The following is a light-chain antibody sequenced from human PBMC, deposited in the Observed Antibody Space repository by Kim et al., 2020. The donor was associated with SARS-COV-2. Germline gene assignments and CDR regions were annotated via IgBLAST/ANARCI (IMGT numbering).Light chain of an antibody. CDR2: DVD. J-gene: IGLJ3*02. CDR1: SSDVGRHNF. CDR3: CSYAGSPV. V-gene: IGLV2-11*01. Sequence: QSALTQPRSVSGSPGQSVTIPCTGTSSDVGRHNFVSWYQHLPGKAPKLIIYDVDKRPSGVPDRFSASKSGNTASLTISGLQDEDEANYYCCSYAGSPVFGGGTQLTVL.